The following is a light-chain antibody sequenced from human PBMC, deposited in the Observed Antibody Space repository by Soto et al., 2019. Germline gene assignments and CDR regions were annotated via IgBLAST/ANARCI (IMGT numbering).Light chain of an antibody. Sequence: EIVLTQSPGTLSLSPGERATLSCRASQSVSSSYLAWYQQKPGQPPRLLIYGASSRATGIPDRFSGSGSGTDFTLTITRLESEDFAVYYCQQYGGSPTFGGGTKVEIK. CDR3: QQYGGSPT. V-gene: IGKV3-20*01. CDR2: GAS. J-gene: IGKJ4*01. CDR1: QSVSSSY.